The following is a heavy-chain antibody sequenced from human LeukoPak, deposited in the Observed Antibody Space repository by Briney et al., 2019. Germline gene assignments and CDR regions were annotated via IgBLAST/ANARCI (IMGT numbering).Heavy chain of an antibody. CDR2: IYTDDSDT. CDR1: GYSFTSYW. Sequence: GESLKISCKGSGYSFTSYWIGWVRQMPGKGLEWMGIIYTDDSDTRYSPSFQGQVTISAGKSISTTYLQWSSLKATDTAMYYCARSPFHYLDYWGQGTPVTASP. CDR3: ARSPFHYLDY. V-gene: IGHV5-51*01. J-gene: IGHJ4*02. D-gene: IGHD2-21*01.